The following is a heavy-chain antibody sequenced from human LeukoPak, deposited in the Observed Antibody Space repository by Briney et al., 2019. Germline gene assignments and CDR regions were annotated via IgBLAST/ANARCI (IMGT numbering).Heavy chain of an antibody. CDR1: GFTFSSYS. CDR3: ARDLGMVALDY. Sequence: PGGSLRLSCAASGFTFSSYSMNWVRQAPGKGLEWVSSISSSSSHIYYADSVKGRFTISRDNAKNSLYLQMNSLRAEDTAVYYCARDLGMVALDYWGQGTLVTVSS. D-gene: IGHD2-15*01. J-gene: IGHJ4*02. CDR2: ISSSSSHI. V-gene: IGHV3-21*01.